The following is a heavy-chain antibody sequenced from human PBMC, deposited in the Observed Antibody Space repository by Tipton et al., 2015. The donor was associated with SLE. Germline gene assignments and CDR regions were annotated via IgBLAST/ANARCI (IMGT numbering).Heavy chain of an antibody. J-gene: IGHJ3*02. CDR2: IYYSGST. V-gene: IGHV4-61*01. D-gene: IGHD5-12*01. CDR1: GYSLSSGYY. Sequence: TLSLTCAVSGYSLSSGYYWSWIRQPPGKGLEWIGYIYYSGSTNYNPSLKSRVTISVDTSKNQFSLKLSSVTAADTAVYYCARDAYSGYDFDAFDIWGQGTMVTVSS. CDR3: ARDAYSGYDFDAFDI.